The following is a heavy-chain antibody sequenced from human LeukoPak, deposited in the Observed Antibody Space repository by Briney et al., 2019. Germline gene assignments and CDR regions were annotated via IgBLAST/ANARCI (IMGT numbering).Heavy chain of an antibody. CDR3: ASSSWSSEYFHY. V-gene: IGHV3-66*01. CDR1: GFTVSDNY. CDR2: FYSGGST. Sequence: GGSLRLSCAASGFTVSDNYMSWVRQAPGKGLEWVSVFYSGGSTRHADSVKGRFTISRGNSKNTLYLQLNSLRAEDTAVYFCASSSWSSEYFHYWGQGTLVTVSS. D-gene: IGHD6-13*01. J-gene: IGHJ1*01.